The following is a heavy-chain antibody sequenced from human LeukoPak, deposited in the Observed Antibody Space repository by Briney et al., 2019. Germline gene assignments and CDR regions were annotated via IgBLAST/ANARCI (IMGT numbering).Heavy chain of an antibody. CDR2: ISYDGSNK. CDR3: ARGRSIAASQRGDY. Sequence: GGSLRLSCAASGFTFSSYAMHWVRQAPGKGLEWVAVISYDGSNKYYADSVKGRFTISRDNSKNTLYLQMNSLRAEDTAVYYCARGRSIAASQRGDYWGQGTLVTVSS. CDR1: GFTFSSYA. D-gene: IGHD6-13*01. J-gene: IGHJ4*02. V-gene: IGHV3-30-3*01.